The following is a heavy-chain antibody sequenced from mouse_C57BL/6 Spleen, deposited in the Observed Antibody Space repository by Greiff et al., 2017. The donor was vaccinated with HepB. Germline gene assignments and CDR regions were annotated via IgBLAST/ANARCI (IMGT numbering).Heavy chain of an antibody. J-gene: IGHJ4*01. D-gene: IGHD1-1*01. CDR1: GYTFTSYW. Sequence: QVQLQQPGAELVRPGSSVKLSCKASGYTFTSYWMDWVKQRPGQGLEWIGNIYPSDSETHYNQKFKDKATLTVDKSSSTAYMQLSSLTSEDSAVYYCAKGGYSTGAMDYWGQGTSVTVSS. CDR3: AKGGYSTGAMDY. V-gene: IGHV1-61*01. CDR2: IYPSDSET.